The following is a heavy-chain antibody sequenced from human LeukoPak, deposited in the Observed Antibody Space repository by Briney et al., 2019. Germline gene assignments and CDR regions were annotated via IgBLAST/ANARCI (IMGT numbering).Heavy chain of an antibody. CDR3: ARPTHYYGSGTNNWFDP. J-gene: IGHJ5*02. Sequence: ASVKVSCKASGYTFTGYYMHWVRQAPGQGLEWMGWINPNSGGTNYAQKFQGRVTMTRDTSISTAYMELSRLRSDDTAVYYCARPTHYYGSGTNNWFDPWGQGTLVTVSS. CDR1: GYTFTGYY. V-gene: IGHV1-2*02. CDR2: INPNSGGT. D-gene: IGHD3-10*01.